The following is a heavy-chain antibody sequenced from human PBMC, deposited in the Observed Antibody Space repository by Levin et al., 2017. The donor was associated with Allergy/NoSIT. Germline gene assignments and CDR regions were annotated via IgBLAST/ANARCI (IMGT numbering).Heavy chain of an antibody. CDR1: GFTFTTAW. D-gene: IGHD5-24*01. J-gene: IGHJ4*02. CDR3: TTLGSRHGFKVLAY. CDR2: IKSKSDGGAT. Sequence: GESLKISCSASGFTFTTAWMSWVRQAPGKGLEWIGRIKSKSDGGATHISAPVAVRFTISRDDSEKTLYLQMNSLKTDDTAVYYCTTLGSRHGFKVLAYWGQGTLVTVSS. V-gene: IGHV3-15*01.